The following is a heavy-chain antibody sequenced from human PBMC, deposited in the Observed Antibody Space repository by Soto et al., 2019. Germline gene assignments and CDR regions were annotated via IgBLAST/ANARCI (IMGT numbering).Heavy chain of an antibody. V-gene: IGHV2-5*02. J-gene: IGHJ4*02. CDR2: IYWDDDK. Sequence: QITLNESGPTVVRPTETLTLTCRFSGFSLTTSGVGVGWIRQSPGKAPEWLALIYWDDDKRYSASLKSRLTITKDPSKNQVVLTVSDLDPTDTATYYCAHRVLRTVFGVVTTTAIYFDFWGQGTPVAVSS. CDR3: AHRVLRTVFGVVTTTAIYFDF. CDR1: GFSLTTSGVG. D-gene: IGHD3-3*01.